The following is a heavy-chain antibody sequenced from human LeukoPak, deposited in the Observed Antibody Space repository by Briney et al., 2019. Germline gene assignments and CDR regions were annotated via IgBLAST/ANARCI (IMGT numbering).Heavy chain of an antibody. Sequence: SETLPLTCAVYGGSFSGYYWSWIRQPPGKGLEWIGEINHSGSTNYNPSLKSRVTISVDTSKNQFSLKLSSVTAADTAVYYCAREEGTVTCFDYWGQGTLVTVSS. CDR1: GGSFSGYY. CDR2: INHSGST. CDR3: AREEGTVTCFDY. D-gene: IGHD4-17*01. J-gene: IGHJ4*02. V-gene: IGHV4-34*01.